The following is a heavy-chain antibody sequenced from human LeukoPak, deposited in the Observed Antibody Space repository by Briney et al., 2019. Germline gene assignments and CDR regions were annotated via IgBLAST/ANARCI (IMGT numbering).Heavy chain of an antibody. CDR2: IDANAKTT. V-gene: IGHV3-74*01. Sequence: GGSLRLSCAASGFTFSNYWLHWVRQAPGKGLVWVSRIDANAKTTSYVDSVKGRFTISTDNAKKTLYLQMNSLRVEDTAVYYCLTVVETTIAAFDIWGQGTMVTVSS. CDR3: LTVVETTIAAFDI. J-gene: IGHJ3*02. CDR1: GFTFSNYW. D-gene: IGHD1-26*01.